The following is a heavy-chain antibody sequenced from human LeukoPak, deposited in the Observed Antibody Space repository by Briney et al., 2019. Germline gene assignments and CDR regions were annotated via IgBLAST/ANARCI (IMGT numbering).Heavy chain of an antibody. D-gene: IGHD4-17*01. CDR3: ATATAVTPS. J-gene: IGHJ4*02. CDR1: GFTFSNYA. Sequence: GGSLRLSCAASGFTFSNYAMSWVRQAPGKGLEWVANIKQDGSEKYYVDSVKGRFTISRDNAKNSLYLQMNSLRAEDTAVYYCATATAVTPSWGQGTLVTVSS. V-gene: IGHV3-7*01. CDR2: IKQDGSEK.